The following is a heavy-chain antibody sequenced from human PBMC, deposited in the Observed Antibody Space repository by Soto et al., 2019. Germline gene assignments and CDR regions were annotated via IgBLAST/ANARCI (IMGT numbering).Heavy chain of an antibody. CDR1: GGSFSGYY. CDR2: INHSGST. CDR3: ARGLGAYGSGSYYKY. Sequence: SETLSLTCAVYGGSFSGYYWSWIRQPPGKGLEWIGEINHSGSTNYNPSLKSRVTISVDTSKNQFSLKLSSVTAADTAVYYCARGLGAYGSGSYYKYWDQ. V-gene: IGHV4-34*01. D-gene: IGHD3-10*01. J-gene: IGHJ4*02.